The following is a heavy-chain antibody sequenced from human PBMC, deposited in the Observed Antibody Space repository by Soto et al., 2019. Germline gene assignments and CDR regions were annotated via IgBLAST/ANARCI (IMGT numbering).Heavy chain of an antibody. D-gene: IGHD6-13*01. J-gene: IGHJ3*02. CDR3: AILSPGSTSWWLLGDYAFDI. Sequence: QVQLVQSGAEVKKPGSSVKVSCKASGGTFSSYAISWVRQAPGQGLEWMGGIIPIFGTANYAQKFQGRVTITADECTSTAYMEQSSLRAEDTAVYYCAILSPGSTSWWLLGDYAFDIWGQGTTVTLSS. CDR1: GGTFSSYA. CDR2: IIPIFGTA. V-gene: IGHV1-69*19.